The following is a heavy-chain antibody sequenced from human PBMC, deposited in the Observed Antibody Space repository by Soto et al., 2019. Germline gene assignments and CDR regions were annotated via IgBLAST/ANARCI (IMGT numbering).Heavy chain of an antibody. CDR2: IRSSGSSI. CDR3: ARSGWAAAGTWDY. V-gene: IGHV3-11*01. CDR1: GFTFSDYY. J-gene: IGHJ4*02. Sequence: QVQLVESGGGLVKPGGSLRLSCAASGFTFSDYYMSWIRQAPGKGLEWVSDIRSSGSSIYYADSVKGRFTVSRDNAKKSLYLQINSLRAEDTAVYYGARSGWAAAGTWDYWGQGTLVTVSS. D-gene: IGHD6-13*01.